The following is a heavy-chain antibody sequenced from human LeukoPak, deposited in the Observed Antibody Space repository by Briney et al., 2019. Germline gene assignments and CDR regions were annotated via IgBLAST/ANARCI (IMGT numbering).Heavy chain of an antibody. Sequence: GGSLRLSCAASGFTFSSYAMSWVRQAPGKGLEWVSAISGSGGSTYYADSVKGRFTISRDNSKNTLYLQMNSLIAEDTAVYYCAKWSTSSGYPYYFDYWGQGTLVTVSS. CDR2: ISGSGGST. CDR1: GFTFSSYA. D-gene: IGHD3-22*01. CDR3: AKWSTSSGYPYYFDY. V-gene: IGHV3-23*01. J-gene: IGHJ4*02.